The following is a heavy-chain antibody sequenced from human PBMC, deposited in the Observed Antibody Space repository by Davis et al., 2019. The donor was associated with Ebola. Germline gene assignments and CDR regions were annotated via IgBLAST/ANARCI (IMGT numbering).Heavy chain of an antibody. CDR3: AKDHRFKVAAVTGLDY. V-gene: IGHV3-30*18. Sequence: GGSLRLSCAASGFTFKTFGMNWVRQAPGKGLEWVAVISYDGRNKFYADPVKGRFTISRDNSKNTVYLQMDSLRAEDTAVYFCAKDHRFKVAAVTGLDYWGQGTPVTVSS. CDR2: ISYDGRNK. J-gene: IGHJ4*02. D-gene: IGHD5-12*01. CDR1: GFTFKTFG.